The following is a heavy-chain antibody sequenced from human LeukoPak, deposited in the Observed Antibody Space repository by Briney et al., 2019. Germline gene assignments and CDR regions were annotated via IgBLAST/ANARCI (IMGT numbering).Heavy chain of an antibody. CDR3: TRVQAGRAGLMDV. V-gene: IGHV3-23*01. D-gene: IGHD6-13*01. Sequence: GGSLRLSCAASGFTFSSYAMSWVRQAPGKGLEWVSGISGSGGSTYYADSVKGRFTISRDNAKNTLYLQMNSLRAEDTALYYCTRVQAGRAGLMDVWGRGTTVTVSS. CDR1: GFTFSSYA. J-gene: IGHJ6*02. CDR2: ISGSGGST.